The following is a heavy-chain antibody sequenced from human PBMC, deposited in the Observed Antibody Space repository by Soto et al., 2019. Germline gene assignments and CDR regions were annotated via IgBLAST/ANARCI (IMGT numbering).Heavy chain of an antibody. CDR1: GGSIYRSGYY. CDR2: IDYNGVT. J-gene: IGHJ4*02. D-gene: IGHD2-15*01. V-gene: IGHV4-39*01. Sequence: SETLSLTCTVSGGSIYRSGYYWGWSRQPPGRGLEWIGNIDYNGVTYSNPSLKSRVTISRDTSKNQFSLKLTSVTAADTALYYCGKVLVGATGHTDSDSWGPGTLVTVSS. CDR3: GKVLVGATGHTDSDS.